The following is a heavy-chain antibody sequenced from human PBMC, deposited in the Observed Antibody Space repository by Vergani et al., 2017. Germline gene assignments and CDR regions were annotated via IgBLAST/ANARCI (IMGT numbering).Heavy chain of an antibody. CDR2: ISGSGGRT. CDR1: GFTFNHIA. J-gene: IGHJ6*02. Sequence: EVQLLESGGDLVQPGGSLRLSCAASGFTFNHIALNWVRQAPGKGLEWVSGISGSGGRTYYAGSVKGRFTISRDSSKNTLYLKMNSLSAGDTAVYYCAKSNPRNSGYDYLSYSHAMAVWGQGTTVTVSS. D-gene: IGHD5-12*01. V-gene: IGHV3-23*01. CDR3: AKSNPRNSGYDYLSYSHAMAV.